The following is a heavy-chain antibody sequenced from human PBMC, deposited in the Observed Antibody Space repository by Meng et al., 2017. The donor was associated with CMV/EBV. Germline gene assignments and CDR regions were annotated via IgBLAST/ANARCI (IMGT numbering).Heavy chain of an antibody. CDR3: TRDYAKYYDILTGYYRFGFFDY. D-gene: IGHD3-9*01. V-gene: IGHV3-49*04. Sequence: GESLKISCTASGFTFGDYAMSWVRQAPGKGLEWVGFIRSKAYGGTTEYAASVKGRFTISRDDSKSIAYLQMNSLKTEDTAVYYCTRDYAKYYDILTGYYRFGFFDYWGQGTLVTVSS. CDR1: GFTFGDYA. J-gene: IGHJ4*02. CDR2: IRSKAYGGTT.